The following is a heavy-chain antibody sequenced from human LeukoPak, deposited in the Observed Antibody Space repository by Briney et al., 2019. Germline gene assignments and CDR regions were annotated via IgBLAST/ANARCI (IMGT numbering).Heavy chain of an antibody. J-gene: IGHJ4*02. CDR1: GYTFTSYY. CDR3: ARSSRAAAETDY. D-gene: IGHD6-13*01. Sequence: ASVKVSCKASGYTFTSYYMHWVRQAPGQGLEWMGIINPSGGSTSYAQKFQGRVTMTRDMSTSTVYMELSSLRFEDTAVYYCARSSRAAAETDYWGQGTLVTVSS. CDR2: INPSGGST. V-gene: IGHV1-46*01.